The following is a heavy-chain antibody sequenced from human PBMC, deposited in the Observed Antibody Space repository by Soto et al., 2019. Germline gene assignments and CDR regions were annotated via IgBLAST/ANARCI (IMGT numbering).Heavy chain of an antibody. CDR1: GFTFSSYD. V-gene: IGHV3-13*01. CDR2: IGTAGDT. J-gene: IGHJ5*02. Sequence: EVQLVESGGGLVQPGGSLRLSCAASGFTFSSYDMHWVRQATGKGLEWVSAIGTAGDTYYPGSVKGRFTISRENAKNSLYLQMNSLRIDDTAVYYCATGDPVAGTPWFDPWGQGTLVTVSS. CDR3: ATGDPVAGTPWFDP. D-gene: IGHD6-19*01.